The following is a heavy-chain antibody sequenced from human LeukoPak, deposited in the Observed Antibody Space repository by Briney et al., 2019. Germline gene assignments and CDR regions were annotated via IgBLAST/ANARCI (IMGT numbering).Heavy chain of an antibody. CDR3: ARADTLWIQSSFDY. CDR1: GFTFSSYG. CDR2: ISYDGSNK. V-gene: IGHV3-30*19. Sequence: GGSLRLSCAASGFTFSSYGMHWVRQAPGKGLEWVAVISYDGSNKYYADSVKGRFIISRDNSKNTLYLQMNRLRAEDTAVYYCARADTLWIQSSFDYWGQGTLVTVSS. D-gene: IGHD5-18*01. J-gene: IGHJ4*02.